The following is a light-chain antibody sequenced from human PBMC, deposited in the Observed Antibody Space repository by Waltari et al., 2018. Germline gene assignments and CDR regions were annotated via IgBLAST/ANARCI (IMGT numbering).Light chain of an antibody. J-gene: IGLJ2*01. CDR3: SSFTSSTTGI. V-gene: IGLV2-14*03. Sequence: SALTQPDSVSGSPGQSITISCSGISSDSGGYNYVSWYQQHPGEAPKIIIYDVTNRPSGVSDRFSGSKSGSSASLTISGLQPDDEADYYCSSFTSSTTGIFGGGTKLTVL. CDR1: SSDSGGYNY. CDR2: DVT.